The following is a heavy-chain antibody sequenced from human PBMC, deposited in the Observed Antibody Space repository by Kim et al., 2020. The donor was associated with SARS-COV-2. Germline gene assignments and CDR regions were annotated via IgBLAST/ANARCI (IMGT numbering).Heavy chain of an antibody. Sequence: ASVKVSCKASGYTFTSYAMHWVRQAPGQRLEWMGWINAGNGNTKYSQQFQGRVTITRDTSASTAYMELSSLRSEDTAVYYCARGDYYASGNYNPFDYWGQGTPVTVSS. J-gene: IGHJ4*02. CDR3: ARGDYYASGNYNPFDY. D-gene: IGHD3-10*01. V-gene: IGHV1-3*01. CDR1: GYTFTSYA. CDR2: INAGNGNT.